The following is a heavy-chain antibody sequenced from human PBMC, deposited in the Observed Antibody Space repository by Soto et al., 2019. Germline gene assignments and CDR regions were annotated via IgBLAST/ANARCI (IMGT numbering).Heavy chain of an antibody. V-gene: IGHV1-18*01. CDR1: CYGVASYG. J-gene: IGHJ4*02. CDR3: ARYPPYYYGSGSYSPFDF. Sequence: VPVQVSWEACCYGVASYGISWFRQENRQGLEWMGWISAYNGNTNYAQKLQGRVTMNTDTSTSTAYMELRSLRSDDTAVYYCARYPPYYYGSGSYSPFDFWGQGTPVTVS. CDR2: ISAYNGNT. D-gene: IGHD3-10*01.